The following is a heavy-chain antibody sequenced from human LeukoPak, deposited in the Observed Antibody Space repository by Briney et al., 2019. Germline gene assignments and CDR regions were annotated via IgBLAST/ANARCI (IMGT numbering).Heavy chain of an antibody. Sequence: PGGSLRLSCAASGFSFSNFWMHRVRQAPGMGLVWVSQINPDGTAALYADSVKGRFTISRDNAKNTLYLQMNTLRADDTAVYYCAKGFNFAFDNWGQGILVTVSS. V-gene: IGHV3-74*01. D-gene: IGHD1-1*01. J-gene: IGHJ4*02. CDR3: AKGFNFAFDN. CDR2: INPDGTAA. CDR1: GFSFSNFW.